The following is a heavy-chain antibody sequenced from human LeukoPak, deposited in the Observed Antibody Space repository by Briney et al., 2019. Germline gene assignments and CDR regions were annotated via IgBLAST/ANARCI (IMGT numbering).Heavy chain of an antibody. J-gene: IGHJ4*02. CDR3: ARLEATILWFGEPLYY. CDR1: GYSFTSYW. V-gene: IGHV5-51*01. D-gene: IGHD3-10*01. CDR2: IYPGDSDT. Sequence: PGESLKISCKGSGYSFTSYWIGWVRQMPGKGLEWMGIIYPGDSDTRYSPSFQGQVTISADKSISTAYLQWSSLKASDTAMYYCARLEATILWFGEPLYYWGQGTLVTVSS.